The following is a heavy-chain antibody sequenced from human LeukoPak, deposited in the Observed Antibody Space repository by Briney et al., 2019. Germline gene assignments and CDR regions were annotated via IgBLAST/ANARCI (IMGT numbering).Heavy chain of an antibody. D-gene: IGHD3-3*01. J-gene: IGHJ6*03. CDR3: ATHSLGTIFGVVTDYYYMDV. CDR2: IIPIFGTA. CDR1: GGTFSSYA. Sequence: GASVKVSCKASGGTFSSYAISWVRQAPGQGLEWMGGIIPIFGTANYAQKFQGRVTITTDESTSTAYMELSSLRSEDTAVYYCATHSLGTIFGVVTDYYYMDVWGKGTTVTVSS. V-gene: IGHV1-69*05.